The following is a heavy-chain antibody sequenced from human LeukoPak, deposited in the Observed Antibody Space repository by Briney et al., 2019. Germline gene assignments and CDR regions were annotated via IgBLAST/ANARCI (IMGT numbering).Heavy chain of an antibody. CDR1: GGSLSTHY. V-gene: IGHV4-59*11. D-gene: IGHD3-22*01. CDR3: AREPSGGYFFVD. Sequence: PSETLSLTCTISGGSLSTHYWSWIRQPPGKVLEWIGHIYYSGSTNYNPSLKSRVTISEDTSKNQFSLRLSSVTAADTAVYYCAREPSGGYFFVDWGQGTLVTVSS. J-gene: IGHJ4*02. CDR2: IYYSGST.